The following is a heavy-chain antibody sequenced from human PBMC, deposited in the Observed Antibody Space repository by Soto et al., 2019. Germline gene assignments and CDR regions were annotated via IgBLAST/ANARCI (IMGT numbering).Heavy chain of an antibody. J-gene: IGHJ6*03. V-gene: IGHV3-30*18. Sequence: QVQLVESGGGVVQPGRSLRLSCAASGFTFSSYGRHWVRQAPGKGLEWVAVISYDGSNKYYADSVKGRFTISRDNSKNTLYLQMNSLRAEDTAVYYCAKGHVGYYYYHMDVWGKGTTVTVSS. CDR3: AKGHVGYYYYHMDV. CDR2: ISYDGSNK. CDR1: GFTFSSYG.